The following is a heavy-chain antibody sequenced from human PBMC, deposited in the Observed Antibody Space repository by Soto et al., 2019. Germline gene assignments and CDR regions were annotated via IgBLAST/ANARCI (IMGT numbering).Heavy chain of an antibody. CDR3: ARDITCSSSSCQGDNFDI. J-gene: IGHJ3*02. CDR1: GFSVTNNY. D-gene: IGHD2-2*01. Sequence: EIQLVASGGGLIQPGESLTLSCEASGFSVTNNYMYWVRQAPGKGLEWVSLIYSGGGTHYADFVDGRFIISRDNSKNTLQLQMDKLRAEDTAIYYCARDITCSSSSCQGDNFDIWGRGTMVTVSP. V-gene: IGHV3-53*01. CDR2: IYSGGGT.